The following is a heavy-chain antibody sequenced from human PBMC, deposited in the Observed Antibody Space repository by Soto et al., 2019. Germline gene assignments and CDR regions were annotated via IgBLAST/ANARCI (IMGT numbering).Heavy chain of an antibody. CDR1: GGTFTSYD. CDR2: MNPNSGNT. CDR3: ARGASGAFWSGFWFDP. D-gene: IGHD3-3*01. V-gene: IGHV1-8*01. Sequence: ASVKVSCKASGGTFTSYDINWVRQATGQGLEWMGWMNPNSGNTGYAQKFQGRVTMTRNTSISTAYMELSSLRSEDTAVYYCARGASGAFWSGFWFDPWGQGTLVTVSS. J-gene: IGHJ5*02.